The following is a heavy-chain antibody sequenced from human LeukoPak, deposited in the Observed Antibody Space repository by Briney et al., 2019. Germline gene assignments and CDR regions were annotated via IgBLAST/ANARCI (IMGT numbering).Heavy chain of an antibody. CDR1: GGSINSYY. CDR3: ARGGRDAPAK. CDR2: MYYTGST. Sequence: PSETLSLTCTVSGGSINSYYWSWIRQPPGKGLEWIGYMYYTGSTNYNPSLKSRVTISVDTSKNQFSLKLSSVTAADTAVYYCARGGRDAPAKWGQGTLVTVSS. D-gene: IGHD5-24*01. V-gene: IGHV4-59*01. J-gene: IGHJ4*02.